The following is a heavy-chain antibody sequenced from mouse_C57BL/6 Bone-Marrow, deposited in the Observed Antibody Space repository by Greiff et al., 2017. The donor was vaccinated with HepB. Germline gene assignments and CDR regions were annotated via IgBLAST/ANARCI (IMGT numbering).Heavy chain of an antibody. D-gene: IGHD1-1*01. CDR3: ARKDYYYGSSYDY. Sequence: QVQLQQSGAELVKPGASVKMSCKASGYTFTSYWITWVKQRPGQGLEWIGDIYPGSGSTNYNEKFKSKATLTVDTSSSTAYMQLSSLTSEDSAVYYCARKDYYYGSSYDYWGQGTTLTVSS. CDR1: GYTFTSYW. CDR2: IYPGSGST. J-gene: IGHJ2*01. V-gene: IGHV1-55*01.